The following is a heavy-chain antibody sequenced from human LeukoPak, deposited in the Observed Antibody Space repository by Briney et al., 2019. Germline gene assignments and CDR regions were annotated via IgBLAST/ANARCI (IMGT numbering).Heavy chain of an antibody. V-gene: IGHV1-18*01. J-gene: IGHJ4*02. CDR3: ARSGHCSGSACYSEGIDF. D-gene: IGHD2-21*01. Sequence: ASVRVSCKTSGYTFIGSGITWVRQAPGQGLEWTGWIKGYNGDTAYAQMFQGRFFMTIDASTSTSSMELSGLRSDDTAVYYCARSGHCSGSACYSEGIDFWGQGTLVTVSS. CDR2: IKGYNGDT. CDR1: GYTFIGSG.